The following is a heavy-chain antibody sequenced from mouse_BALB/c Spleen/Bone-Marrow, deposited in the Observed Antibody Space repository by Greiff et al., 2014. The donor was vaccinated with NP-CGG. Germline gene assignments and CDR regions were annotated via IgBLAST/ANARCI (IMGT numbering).Heavy chain of an antibody. Sequence: VQLKESGAELVKPGASVKLSCTASGFNIKDTYMHWVKQRPEQGLEWIGRIDPANGNTKYDPKFQGKATITADTSFNTAYLQLSSLTSEDTAVYYCARYYYAMDYWGQGTSVTVSS. V-gene: IGHV14-3*02. CDR3: ARYYYAMDY. J-gene: IGHJ4*01. CDR1: GFNIKDTY. CDR2: IDPANGNT.